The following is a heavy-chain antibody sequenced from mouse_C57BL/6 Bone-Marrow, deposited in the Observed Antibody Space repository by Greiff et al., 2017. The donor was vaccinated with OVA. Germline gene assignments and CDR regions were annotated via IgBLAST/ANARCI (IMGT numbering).Heavy chain of an antibody. V-gene: IGHV14-4*01. CDR1: GFNIKDDY. CDR3: TIYYDFSWFAY. D-gene: IGHD2-4*01. J-gene: IGHJ3*01. CDR2: IDPENGDT. Sequence: EVQLQQSGAELVRPGASVKLSCTASGFNIKDDYMHWVKQRPEQGLEWIGWIDPENGDTEYASKFQGKATIPADTSSNTAYLQLSSLTSEDTAVYYCTIYYDFSWFAYWGQGTLVTVSA.